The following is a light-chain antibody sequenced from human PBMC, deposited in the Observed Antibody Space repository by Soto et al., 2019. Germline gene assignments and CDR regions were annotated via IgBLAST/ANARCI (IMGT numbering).Light chain of an antibody. J-gene: IGKJ1*01. V-gene: IGKV3-15*01. CDR3: QQYNNWPWT. Sequence: EIVLTPSPCTLSVSQGERATLSCRASQSVSSNLAWYQQKPGQAPRLLIYGASTRATGIPARFSGSGSGTEFTLTISSLQSEDFAVYYCQQYNNWPWTFGQGTKVDI. CDR2: GAS. CDR1: QSVSSN.